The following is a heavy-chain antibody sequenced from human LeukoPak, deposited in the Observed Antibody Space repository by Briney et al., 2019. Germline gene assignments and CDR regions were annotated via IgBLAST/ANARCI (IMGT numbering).Heavy chain of an antibody. D-gene: IGHD6-13*01. CDR1: GGSVSSYY. CDR2: IYTSGST. Sequence: PSETLSLTCTVSGGSVSSYYWSWIRQPAGKGLEWIGRIYTSGSTNYNPSLKSRVTMSVDTSKNQSSLKLSSVTAADTAVYYCARDIGSSWYGGYYYGMDVWGQGTTVTVSS. J-gene: IGHJ6*02. CDR3: ARDIGSSWYGGYYYGMDV. V-gene: IGHV4-4*07.